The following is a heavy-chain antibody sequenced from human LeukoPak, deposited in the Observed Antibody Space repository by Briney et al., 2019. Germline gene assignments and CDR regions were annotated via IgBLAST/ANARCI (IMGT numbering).Heavy chain of an antibody. CDR3: ARDFYPDGFDI. CDR2: IYHSGST. J-gene: IGHJ3*02. Sequence: SETLSLTCAVSGGSISSSNWWIWVRQPPGKGLEWIGEIYHSGSTNYNPSLKRRVTISVDKSKNQFSLKLSSVTAADTAVYFCARDFYPDGFDIWGPGTMVTVSS. V-gene: IGHV4-4*02. D-gene: IGHD2/OR15-2a*01. CDR1: GGSISSSNW.